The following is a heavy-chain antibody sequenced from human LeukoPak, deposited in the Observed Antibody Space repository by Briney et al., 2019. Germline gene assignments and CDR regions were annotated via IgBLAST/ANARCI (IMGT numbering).Heavy chain of an antibody. V-gene: IGHV3-48*03. CDR1: GFTFSSYA. CDR3: ARYSSSCLDY. J-gene: IGHJ4*02. CDR2: ISSSGSTI. D-gene: IGHD6-13*01. Sequence: GGSLRLSCAASGFTFSSYAMSWVRQAPGKGLEWVSYISSSGSTIYYADSVKGRFTISRDNAKNSLYLQMNSLRAEDTAVYYCARYSSSCLDYWGQGTLVTVSS.